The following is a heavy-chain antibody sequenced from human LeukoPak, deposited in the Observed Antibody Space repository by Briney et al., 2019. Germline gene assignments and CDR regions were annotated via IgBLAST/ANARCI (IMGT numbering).Heavy chain of an antibody. D-gene: IGHD3-16*02. CDR1: GYTFTDYY. V-gene: IGHV1-2*02. CDR3: SSIYRADNFDY. CDR2: INPTSGDT. J-gene: IGHJ4*02. Sequence: GASVKVSCKASGYTFTDYYIHWVRRAPGQGLEWMGWINPTSGDTNYAQSFQGRVTMTRDTSIDTAYLELNSLRSDDTALYYCSSIYRADNFDYWGQGTLVTVSS.